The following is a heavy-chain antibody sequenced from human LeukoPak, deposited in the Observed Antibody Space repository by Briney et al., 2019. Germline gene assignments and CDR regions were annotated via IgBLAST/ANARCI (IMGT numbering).Heavy chain of an antibody. CDR3: ARDRGVPYGMDV. J-gene: IGHJ6*02. V-gene: IGHV1-2*02. CDR1: GYTFTGYY. CDR2: INPNSGGT. Sequence: ASVKVSCKASGYTFTGYYMHWVRQAPGQGLEWMGWINPNSGGTNYAQKLQGRVTMTRDTSISTAYMELSRLRSDDTAVYYCARDRGVPYGMDVWGQGTTVTVSS. D-gene: IGHD3-10*01.